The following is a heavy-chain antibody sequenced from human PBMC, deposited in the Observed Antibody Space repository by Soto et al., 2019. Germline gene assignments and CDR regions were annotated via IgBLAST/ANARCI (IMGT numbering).Heavy chain of an antibody. CDR1: GFTFSSYG. D-gene: IGHD6-13*01. Sequence: PGGSLRLSCAASGFTFSSYGMHWVRQAPGKGLEWVAVIWYDGSNKYYADSVKGRFTISRDNAKNSLYLQMNSLRAEDTAVYYCARVRMGYSSSWPDYWGQGTLVTVSS. J-gene: IGHJ4*02. CDR2: IWYDGSNK. CDR3: ARVRMGYSSSWPDY. V-gene: IGHV3-33*01.